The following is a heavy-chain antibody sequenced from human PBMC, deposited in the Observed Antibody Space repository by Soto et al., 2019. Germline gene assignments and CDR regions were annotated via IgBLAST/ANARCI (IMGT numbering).Heavy chain of an antibody. J-gene: IGHJ3*02. D-gene: IGHD2-21*01. CDR3: ARAKAVVIAALEI. CDR2: ASDKGGSRGGT. Sequence: LSCNASRFMLNTSAMTWVRQPPGQVLQWDASASDKGGSRGGTYYADSVKGRFTISRDNSKNTLYLQLDSLTGADTAVYYWARAKAVVIAALEICDQGTMGAVAS. CDR1: RFMLNTSA. V-gene: IGHV3-23*01.